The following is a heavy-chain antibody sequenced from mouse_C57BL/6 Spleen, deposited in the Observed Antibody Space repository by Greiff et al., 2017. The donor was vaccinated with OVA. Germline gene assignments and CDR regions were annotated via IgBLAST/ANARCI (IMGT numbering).Heavy chain of an antibody. V-gene: IGHV5-4*03. D-gene: IGHD2-9*01. CDR1: GFTFSSYA. CDR2: ISDGGSYT. J-gene: IGHJ1*03. CDR3: ARGPTMVTTYFDV. Sequence: EVMLVESGGGLVKPGGSLKLSCAASGFTFSSYAMSWVRQTPEKRLEWVATISDGGSYTYYPANVKGRFTISRDNAKNNLYLQMSHLKSEDTAMYYCARGPTMVTTYFDVWGTGTTVTVSS.